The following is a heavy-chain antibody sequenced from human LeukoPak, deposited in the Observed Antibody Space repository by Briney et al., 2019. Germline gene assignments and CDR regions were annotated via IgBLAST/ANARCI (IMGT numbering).Heavy chain of an antibody. J-gene: IGHJ4*02. V-gene: IGHV4-39*07. CDR3: AREAMYSYGNNFDY. CDR1: GDSTSSDRYY. D-gene: IGHD5-18*01. CDR2: IYYSGST. Sequence: SETLSLTCTVSGDSTSSDRYYGGWVRQPPGKGLEWIGNIYYSGSTYYNPSLKSRVTISVDTSKNQFSLKLSSVTAADTAMYHCAREAMYSYGNNFDYWGQGTLVTVSS.